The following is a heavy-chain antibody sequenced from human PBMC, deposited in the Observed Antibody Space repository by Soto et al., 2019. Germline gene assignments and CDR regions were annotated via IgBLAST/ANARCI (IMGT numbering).Heavy chain of an antibody. J-gene: IGHJ2*01. Sequence: SETLSLTCTVSGGSISGYYWSWIRQSPGRGLEWIGYIYYSGSTNYNPSLKSRVSMSVDTSKNQFSLKLYSVTAADTAVYYCARRVPIPAAGIYWYFDLWGPGTLVT. CDR2: IYYSGST. V-gene: IGHV4-59*08. CDR1: GGSISGYY. D-gene: IGHD6-13*01. CDR3: ARRVPIPAAGIYWYFDL.